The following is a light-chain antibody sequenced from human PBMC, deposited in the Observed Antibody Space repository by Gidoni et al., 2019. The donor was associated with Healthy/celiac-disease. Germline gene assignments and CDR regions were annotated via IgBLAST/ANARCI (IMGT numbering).Light chain of an antibody. CDR1: SPNIGNNY. V-gene: IGLV1-51*01. J-gene: IGLJ1*01. CDR3: GTLDSSLSAVV. Sequence: QSVLTQPPSVSAAPGQQVTISCSGSSPNIGNNYVSWYQQLPGTAPNLLIYDNNKRPSGIPDRFSGSKSGTSATLGITGLQTGDEADYYCGTLDSSLSAVVFGTGTKVTVL. CDR2: DNN.